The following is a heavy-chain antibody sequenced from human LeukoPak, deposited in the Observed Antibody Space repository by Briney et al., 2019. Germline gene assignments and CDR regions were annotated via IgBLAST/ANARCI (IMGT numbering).Heavy chain of an antibody. CDR3: ARAPENYSMAV. Sequence: PSETLSLTCTVSGGSISSGSYYWSWIRQPAGKGLEWIGRIYTSGSTNYNPSLKSRVTISVDTSKNQFSLKLSSVTAADTAVYYCARAPENYSMAVRVKGTTVTVSS. CDR1: GGSISSGSYY. J-gene: IGHJ6*03. V-gene: IGHV4-61*02. CDR2: IYTSGST.